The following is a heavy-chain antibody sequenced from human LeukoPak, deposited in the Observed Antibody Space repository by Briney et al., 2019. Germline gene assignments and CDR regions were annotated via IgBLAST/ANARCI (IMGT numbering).Heavy chain of an antibody. CDR1: GDSVSSNSAA. V-gene: IGHV6-1*01. J-gene: IGHJ6*03. Sequence: SQTLSLTCAISGDSVSSNSAAWNWIRQSPSRGLEWLGRTYYRSKWYNDYAVSVKSRITINPDTSKNQFSLKLSSVTAADTAVYYCARAAPTVDYYYMDVWSKGTTVTVSS. CDR3: ARAAPTVDYYYMDV. CDR2: TYYRSKWYN.